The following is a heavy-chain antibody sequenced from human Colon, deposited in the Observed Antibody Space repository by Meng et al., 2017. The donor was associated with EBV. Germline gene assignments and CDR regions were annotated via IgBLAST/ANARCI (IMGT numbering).Heavy chain of an antibody. V-gene: IGHV4-39*01. CDR1: GGSASSSRDF. CDR2: VYYCERT. Sequence: ETARCLGKPAETLSLTRTASGGSASSSRDFLFWIRQPPGKGMEWIGSVYYCERTYYNPSPKSRVTISVDMSKKQFSLKLRSVTAADTAVYYWARHELQGMTITSFGNWGQGTLVTVSS. CDR3: ARHELQGMTITSFGN. D-gene: IGHD3-10*01. J-gene: IGHJ4*02.